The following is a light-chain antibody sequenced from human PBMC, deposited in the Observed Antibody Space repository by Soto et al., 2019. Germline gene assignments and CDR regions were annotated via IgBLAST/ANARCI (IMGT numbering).Light chain of an antibody. CDR1: SSDVGGYNY. CDR3: SSYTSSSTPVV. V-gene: IGLV2-14*01. CDR2: EVS. Sequence: QSALTQPASVSGSPGQSITISCTGTSSDVGGYNYVSWYQQHPGKAPKLMIYEVSNRPSGVSNRFSGSKSGNTASLTISGLQAEDEADSHCSSYTSSSTPVVFGGGTKLTVL. J-gene: IGLJ2*01.